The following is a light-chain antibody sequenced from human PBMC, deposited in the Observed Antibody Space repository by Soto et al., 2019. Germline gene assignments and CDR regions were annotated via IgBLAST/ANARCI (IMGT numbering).Light chain of an antibody. CDR2: DAS. CDR3: QQYGSSPWT. J-gene: IGKJ1*01. CDR1: QSVNYN. V-gene: IGKV3-20*01. Sequence: EIVMTQSPATLSVSPGERATLSCRASQSVNYNLAWYQQKPGQAPRLLIYDASNRATGIPARFSGSGSGTDFALTISRLEPEDFAVYYCQQYGSSPWTFGQGTKVDIK.